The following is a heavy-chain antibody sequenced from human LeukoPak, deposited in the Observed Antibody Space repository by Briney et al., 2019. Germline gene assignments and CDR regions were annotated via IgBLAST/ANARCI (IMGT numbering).Heavy chain of an antibody. CDR2: INHSEST. CDR1: GGSFSGYY. J-gene: IGHJ3*02. D-gene: IGHD5-18*01. V-gene: IGHV4-34*01. Sequence: SETLSLTCAVYGGSFSGYYWSWIRQPPGKGLEWIGEINHSESTNYNPSLKRRVTISVDTSKNQFSLKLSSVTAADTAVYYCAARYHTAMVEDAFDIWGQGTMVTVSS. CDR3: AARYHTAMVEDAFDI.